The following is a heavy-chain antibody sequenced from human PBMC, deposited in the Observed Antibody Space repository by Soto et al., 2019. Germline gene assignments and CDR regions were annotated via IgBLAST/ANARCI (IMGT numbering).Heavy chain of an antibody. Sequence: PGGSLRLSCAASGFTFSSYAMSWVRQAPGMGLQWVSGISGSGGSTDYADSVKGRFTISRDNSKNTLYLQMNSLRAEDTAVYYCATGMANFDYWGQGTLVTVSS. CDR2: ISGSGGST. CDR1: GFTFSSYA. J-gene: IGHJ4*02. V-gene: IGHV3-23*01. CDR3: ATGMANFDY.